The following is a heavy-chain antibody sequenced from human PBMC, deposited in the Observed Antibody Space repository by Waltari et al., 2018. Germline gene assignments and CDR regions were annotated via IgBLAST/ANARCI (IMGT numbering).Heavy chain of an antibody. V-gene: IGHV3-23*04. Sequence: EVQLVESGGGLVQPGGSLRLSCAASGLTFSSYAMSWVRQAPGKGLEWVAAISGSDSRTYYADSVKGRFTISRDNSMNTLYLQMNSLRAEDTAVYYCAPGSNHIALGQGTLVTVSS. CDR3: APGSNHIA. CDR1: GLTFSSYA. D-gene: IGHD3-10*01. CDR2: ISGSDSRT. J-gene: IGHJ5*02.